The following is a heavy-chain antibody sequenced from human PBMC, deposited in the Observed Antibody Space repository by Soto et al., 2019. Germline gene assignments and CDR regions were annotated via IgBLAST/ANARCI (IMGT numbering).Heavy chain of an antibody. Sequence: GGSLRLSCAASGFTFSSYGMHWVRQAPGKGLEWVAVISYDGSNNYYADSVKGRFTISRDNSKNTLYLQMNSLRAEDTAVYYCARDLEEYCTNGVCFFDIWGQGTMVTVSS. CDR3: ARDLEEYCTNGVCFFDI. D-gene: IGHD2-8*01. CDR1: GFTFSSYG. J-gene: IGHJ3*02. CDR2: ISYDGSNN. V-gene: IGHV3-30*03.